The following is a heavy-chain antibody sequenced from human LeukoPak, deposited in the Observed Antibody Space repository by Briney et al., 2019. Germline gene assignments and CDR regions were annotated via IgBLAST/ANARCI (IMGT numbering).Heavy chain of an antibody. J-gene: IGHJ4*02. CDR1: GGSISSGGYS. D-gene: IGHD4-23*01. Sequence: SQTLSLTCAVSGGSISSGGYSWSWIRQPPGKGLEWIGYIYHSGSTYYNPSLKSRVTLSVDTSKNQFSLKLSSVTAADTAVYYCARDLLNEGNHLDYWGQGTLVTVSS. V-gene: IGHV4-30-2*05. CDR3: ARDLLNEGNHLDY. CDR2: IYHSGST.